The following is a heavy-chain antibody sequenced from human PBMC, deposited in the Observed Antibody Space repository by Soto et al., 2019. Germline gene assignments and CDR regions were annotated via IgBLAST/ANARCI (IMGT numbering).Heavy chain of an antibody. CDR2: IWYDGSNK. D-gene: IGHD2-21*01. CDR3: ARGAKPLVAYFDY. V-gene: IGHV3-33*01. Sequence: QVQLVESGGGVVQPGRSLRLSCAASGFTFSSYGMHWVRQAPGKGLEWVAVIWYDGSNKYYADSVKGRFTISRDNSKNTLYLQMNSLRAEDTAVYYCARGAKPLVAYFDYWGQGTLVTVSS. CDR1: GFTFSSYG. J-gene: IGHJ4*02.